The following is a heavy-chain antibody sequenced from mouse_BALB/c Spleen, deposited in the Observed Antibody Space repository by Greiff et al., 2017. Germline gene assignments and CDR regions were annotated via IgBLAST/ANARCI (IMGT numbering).Heavy chain of an antibody. Sequence: QVQLQQSGPELVRPGVSVKISCTGSSYTFTDYAMHWVKQSHGKCLEWIGVISTYYGNTNYNQKFKGKATMTVDKSSSTAYMELDRLTSEDSAVYYCAREGGDSSGYYAMDYWGQGTSGTVSS. CDR1: SYTFTDYA. CDR2: ISTYYGNT. D-gene: IGHD3-2*01. V-gene: IGHV1-67*01. J-gene: IGHJ4*01. CDR3: AREGGDSSGYYAMDY.